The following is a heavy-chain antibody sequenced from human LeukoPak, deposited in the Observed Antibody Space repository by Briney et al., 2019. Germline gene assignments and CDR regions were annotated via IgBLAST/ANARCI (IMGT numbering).Heavy chain of an antibody. D-gene: IGHD2-15*01. V-gene: IGHV3-7*01. CDR2: IKQDGSEK. J-gene: IGHJ6*03. Sequence: PGGSLRLSCAASGFTFSSYWMSWVRQAPGKGLEWVANIKQDGSEKYYVDSVKGRFTISRDNAKNSLYLQMNSLRAEDTAVYYCAREVVIAEGYYYYYMDVWGKGTTVTVSS. CDR3: AREVVIAEGYYYYYMDV. CDR1: GFTFSSYW.